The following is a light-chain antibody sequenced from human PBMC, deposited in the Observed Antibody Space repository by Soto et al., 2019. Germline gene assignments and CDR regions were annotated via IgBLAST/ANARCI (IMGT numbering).Light chain of an antibody. V-gene: IGKV3-15*01. J-gene: IGKJ4*01. CDR3: QQYNNWPPVT. CDR2: GAS. Sequence: EIVLTQSPATLSLSPGERATLSCRASQSISRNVAWYQQKPGQAPRLLIYGASTRATGIPARFSGSGSGTDFTLTISSLQSEDFAVYFCQQYNNWPPVTFGGGTKVDIK. CDR1: QSISRN.